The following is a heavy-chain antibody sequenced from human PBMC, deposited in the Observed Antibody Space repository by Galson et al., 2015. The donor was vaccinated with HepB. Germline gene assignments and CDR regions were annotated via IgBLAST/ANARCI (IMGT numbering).Heavy chain of an antibody. V-gene: IGHV3-74*01. Sequence: SLRLSCAASGFTFSSYWMHWVRQAPGKGLVWVSRINSDGSSTSYADSVKGRFTISRDNAKNTLYLQMNSLRAEDTAVYYCAKGLIAAAGSFDYWGQGTLVTVSS. CDR1: GFTFSSYW. CDR2: INSDGSST. D-gene: IGHD6-13*01. J-gene: IGHJ4*02. CDR3: AKGLIAAAGSFDY.